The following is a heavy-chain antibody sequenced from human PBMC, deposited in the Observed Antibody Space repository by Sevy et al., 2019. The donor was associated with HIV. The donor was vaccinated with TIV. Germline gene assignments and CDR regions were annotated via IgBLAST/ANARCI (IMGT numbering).Heavy chain of an antibody. CDR3: AREGYYDSSGYYGHDAFDI. V-gene: IGHV3-33*01. D-gene: IGHD3-22*01. Sequence: GGSLRLSCAASGFTFSSYGMHWVRQAPGKGLEWVAVIWYDGSNKYYADSVKGRLTISRDNSKNTLYLQMNSLRAEDTAEYYCAREGYYDSSGYYGHDAFDIWGQGTMVTVSS. J-gene: IGHJ3*02. CDR1: GFTFSSYG. CDR2: IWYDGSNK.